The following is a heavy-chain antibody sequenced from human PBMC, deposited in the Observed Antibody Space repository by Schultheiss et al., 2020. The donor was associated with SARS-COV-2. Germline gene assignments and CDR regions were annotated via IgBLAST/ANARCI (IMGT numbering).Heavy chain of an antibody. CDR3: ARASGSFNYYYMDV. D-gene: IGHD1-26*01. CDR2: IYYSGST. Sequence: GSLRLSCTVSGGSISSYYWSWIRQPPGKGLEWIGYIYYSGSTNYNPSLKSRVTISVDTSKNQFSLKLSSVTAADTAVYYCARASGSFNYYYMDVWGKGTTVTVSS. V-gene: IGHV4-59*12. CDR1: GGSISSYY. J-gene: IGHJ6*03.